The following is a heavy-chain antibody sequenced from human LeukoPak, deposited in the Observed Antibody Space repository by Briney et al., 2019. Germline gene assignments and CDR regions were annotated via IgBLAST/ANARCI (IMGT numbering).Heavy chain of an antibody. CDR1: GYTFTSYD. V-gene: IGHV1-8*02. CDR3: ARDSGERGSGSYLIAY. CDR2: MNPNSGNT. D-gene: IGHD3-10*01. J-gene: IGHJ4*02. Sequence: GASVKVSCKASGYTFTSYDINWVRQATGQGLEWMGWMNPNSGNTGYAQKFQGRVTMTRDMSTSTVYMELSSLRSEDTAVYYCARDSGERGSGSYLIAYWGQGTLVTVSS.